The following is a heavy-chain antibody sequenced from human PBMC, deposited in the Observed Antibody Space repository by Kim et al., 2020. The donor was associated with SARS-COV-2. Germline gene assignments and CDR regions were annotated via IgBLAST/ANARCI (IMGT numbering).Heavy chain of an antibody. J-gene: IGHJ6*02. D-gene: IGHD5-18*01. Sequence: GGSLRLSCAASGFTVSSNYMSWVRQAPGKGLEWVSVIYSGGSTYYADSVKGRFTISRDNSKNTLYLQMNSLRAEDTAVYYCAGVGYSYGPYYYGMDVWGQGTTVTVSS. CDR1: GFTVSSNY. CDR2: IYSGGST. CDR3: AGVGYSYGPYYYGMDV. V-gene: IGHV3-66*02.